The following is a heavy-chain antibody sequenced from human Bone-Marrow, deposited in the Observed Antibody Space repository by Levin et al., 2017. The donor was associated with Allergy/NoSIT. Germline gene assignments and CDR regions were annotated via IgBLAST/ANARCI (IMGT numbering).Heavy chain of an antibody. CDR2: ISGSGGRT. Sequence: GASVKVSCVDSRFTFNTYAMSWVRQGPGRRLEWVSGISGSGGRTHYADTLKGRFIISRDNSKNTLYLQMNSLRAEDTAVYYCASFALGSLYYGLDVWGQGTTVVVSS. CDR1: RFTFNTYA. CDR3: ASFALGSLYYGLDV. D-gene: IGHD3-10*01. J-gene: IGHJ6*02. V-gene: IGHV3-23*01.